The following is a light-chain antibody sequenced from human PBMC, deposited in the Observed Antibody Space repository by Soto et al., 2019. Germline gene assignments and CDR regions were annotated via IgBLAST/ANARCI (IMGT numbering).Light chain of an antibody. Sequence: DIQMTQSPSTLSASVGDRVTITCRASQSINRWLAWYQQKPGKAPKLLIYEASTLDSGVPSRFIGSGSGTEFTLNISSLQPDDFATYHCNQYISYPTFGQRTKVAIK. CDR1: QSINRW. CDR3: NQYISYPT. J-gene: IGKJ1*01. V-gene: IGKV1-5*03. CDR2: EAS.